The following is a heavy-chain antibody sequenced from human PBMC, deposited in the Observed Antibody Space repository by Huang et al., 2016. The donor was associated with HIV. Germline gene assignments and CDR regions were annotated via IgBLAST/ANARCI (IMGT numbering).Heavy chain of an antibody. CDR1: GVSISSGSFY. CDR2: MPWRGTT. V-gene: IGHV4-39*01. D-gene: IGHD3-22*01. Sequence: QLRLQESGPGLVKPSGTLSLTCTVSGVSISSGSFYWSMPWRGTTYYNESLKSRVTISTDTSKNQFSLTLSPVTAADTAVYYCASHSPGRGLVITRFFALWGRGTLVTVSS. CDR3: ASHSPGRGLVITRFFAL. J-gene: IGHJ2*01.